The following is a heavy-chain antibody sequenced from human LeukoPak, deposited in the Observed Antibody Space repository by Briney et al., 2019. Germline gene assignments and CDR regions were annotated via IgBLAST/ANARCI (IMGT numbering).Heavy chain of an antibody. CDR1: GFIFDVYA. V-gene: IGHV3-9*01. CDR2: INWNSALI. D-gene: IGHD1-1*01. Sequence: PGGSLRLSCATSGFIFDVYALHWVRQAPGKGLEGVSSINWNSALIVYADSVKGRFTISRDSAKSSLFLQMNSLRVEDTALYYCAKTPVDSNWNFFDSWGQGALVTVSS. J-gene: IGHJ4*02. CDR3: AKTPVDSNWNFFDS.